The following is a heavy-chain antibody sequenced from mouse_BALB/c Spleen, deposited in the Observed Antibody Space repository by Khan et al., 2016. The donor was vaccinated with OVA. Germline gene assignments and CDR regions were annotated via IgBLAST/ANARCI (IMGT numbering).Heavy chain of an antibody. D-gene: IGHD2-4*01. Sequence: VQLQQSGPGLVKPSQSLSLTCTVTGYSITSEYAWNWIRQFPGNKLEWMGYINYSGNTRFNPSLKSRTSITRDTSKNQFFLQLNSVTTEDTAPYYCARKDYYDYDPFPYWGQGTLVTVSA. CDR2: INYSGNT. CDR3: ARKDYYDYDPFPY. V-gene: IGHV3-2*02. CDR1: GYSITSEYA. J-gene: IGHJ3*01.